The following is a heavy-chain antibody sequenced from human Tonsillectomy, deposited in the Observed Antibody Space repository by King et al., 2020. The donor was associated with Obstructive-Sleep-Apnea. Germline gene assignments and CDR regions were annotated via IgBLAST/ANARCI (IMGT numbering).Heavy chain of an antibody. V-gene: IGHV3-9*01. CDR3: AKDLIAGRYCSSTTCDDAFDI. Sequence: VKLVQSGGGLVQPGRSLRLSCAASGFTFDDYAMHWVRQAPGKGLEWVSYIIWNSGSIGYADSVKGRFTISRDNAKNSLYLQMNSLRAEDTALYYCAKDLIAGRYCSSTTCDDAFDIWGQGTMVTVSS. J-gene: IGHJ3*02. D-gene: IGHD2-2*01. CDR2: IIWNSGSI. CDR1: GFTFDDYA.